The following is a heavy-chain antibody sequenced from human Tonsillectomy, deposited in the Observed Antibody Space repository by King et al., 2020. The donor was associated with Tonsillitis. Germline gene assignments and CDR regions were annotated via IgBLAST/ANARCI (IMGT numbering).Heavy chain of an antibody. CDR1: GGSISSSSYY. D-gene: IGHD3-22*01. CDR2: IYYSGST. Sequence: LQLQESGPGLVKPSETLSLTCTVAGGSISSSSYYWGWIRQPPGKGLEWIGSIYYSGSTYYNPSLKSRVTISVDTSKNQFSLKLSSVTAADTAVYYCARPNYYDSSGYSAFDIWGQGTMVTVSS. V-gene: IGHV4-39*01. J-gene: IGHJ3*02. CDR3: ARPNYYDSSGYSAFDI.